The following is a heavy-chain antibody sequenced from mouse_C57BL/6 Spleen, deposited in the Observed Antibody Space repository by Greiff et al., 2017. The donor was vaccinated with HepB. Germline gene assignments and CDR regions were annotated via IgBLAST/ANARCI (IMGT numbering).Heavy chain of an antibody. CDR3: ARRGFGDYDGVYAMDY. V-gene: IGHV1-64*01. D-gene: IGHD2-4*01. J-gene: IGHJ4*01. CDR1: GYTFTSYW. Sequence: QVQLKQPGAELVKPGASVKLSCKASGYTFTSYWMHWVKQRPGQGLEWIGMIHPNGGSTNYNEKFKSKATLTVDKSSSTAYMQLSSLTSEDSAVYYCARRGFGDYDGVYAMDYWGQGTSVTVSS. CDR2: IHPNGGST.